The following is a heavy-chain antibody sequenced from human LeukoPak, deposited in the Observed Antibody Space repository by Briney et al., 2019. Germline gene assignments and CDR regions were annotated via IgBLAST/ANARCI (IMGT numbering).Heavy chain of an antibody. J-gene: IGHJ6*03. D-gene: IGHD1-26*01. CDR2: ISWNSGSI. CDR1: GFTFDDYA. CDR3: ARVQRIVGATVYYYMDV. V-gene: IGHV3-9*01. Sequence: GGSLRLSCAASGFTFDDYAMHWVRQAPGKGLEWVSGISWNSGSIGYADSVKGRFTISRDNAKNSLYLQMNSLRAEGTAVYYCARVQRIVGATVYYYMDVWGKGTTVTVSS.